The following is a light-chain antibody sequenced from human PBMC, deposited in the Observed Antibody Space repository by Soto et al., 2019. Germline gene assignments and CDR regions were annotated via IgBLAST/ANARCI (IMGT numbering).Light chain of an antibody. CDR1: QSVSSY. V-gene: IGKV3-11*01. CDR2: DAS. Sequence: EIVLTQSPATLSLSPGERATLSCRASQSVSSYLAWYQQKPGQAPRLLIYDASNRATGIPARFSGSGSGTDFXLTISXXEPXDFAVXYCQXXGNWPPTFGRGTKVEIK. CDR3: QXXGNWPPT. J-gene: IGKJ4*01.